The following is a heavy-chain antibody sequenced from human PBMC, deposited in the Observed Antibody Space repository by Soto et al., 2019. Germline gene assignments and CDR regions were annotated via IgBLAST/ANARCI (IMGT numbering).Heavy chain of an antibody. CDR2: IKSKAAGGTA. J-gene: IGHJ4*02. CDR3: SSGMAAGTY. D-gene: IGHD6-13*01. CDR1: GLTFTDAW. Sequence: EVQLVGSGGGLVTPGGSLRLSCAVTGLTFTDAWMNWMRQAPGKGPEWVGRIKSKAAGGTADYAAAVKDRFTMSRDDSKNMLYLQMNSLKSADTAVYYCSSGMAAGTYWGQGTLVTVSS. V-gene: IGHV3-15*07.